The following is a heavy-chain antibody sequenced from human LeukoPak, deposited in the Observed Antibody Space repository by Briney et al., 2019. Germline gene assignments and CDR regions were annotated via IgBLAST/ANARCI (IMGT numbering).Heavy chain of an antibody. CDR3: ARQMYYYDSSGYYSVGWFDP. J-gene: IGHJ5*02. D-gene: IGHD3-22*01. Sequence: SETLSLTCTVSGGSISSYYWSWIRQPPGKGLEWIGYIYYSGSTNYNPSLKSRVTISVDTSKNQFSLKLSSVTAADTAVYYCARQMYYYDSSGYYSVGWFDPWGQGTLVTVSS. V-gene: IGHV4-59*08. CDR2: IYYSGST. CDR1: GGSISSYY.